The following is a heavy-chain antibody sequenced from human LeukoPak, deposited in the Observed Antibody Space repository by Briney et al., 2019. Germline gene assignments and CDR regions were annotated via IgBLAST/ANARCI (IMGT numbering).Heavy chain of an antibody. Sequence: SETLSLTCTVSGGSISSRSYYWGWIRQPAGKGLEWIGRIYTSGSTNYNPSLKSRVTMSVDTSKNQFSLKLSSVTAADTAVYYCARDRGSTSTFDYWGQGTLVTVSS. J-gene: IGHJ4*02. CDR1: GGSISSRSYY. D-gene: IGHD2-2*01. CDR2: IYTSGST. CDR3: ARDRGSTSTFDY. V-gene: IGHV4-61*02.